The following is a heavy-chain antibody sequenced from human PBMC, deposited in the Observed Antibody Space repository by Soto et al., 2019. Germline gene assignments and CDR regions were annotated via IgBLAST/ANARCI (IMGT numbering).Heavy chain of an antibody. CDR3: TRMTEPRIVVVVGYGMDV. Sequence: EVQLVESGGGLVQPGGSLKLSCAASGFTFSGSAMHWVRQASGKGLEWVGRIRSKANSYATAYAASVKGRFTISRDDSKNTAYLQMNSLKTEDTAVYYCTRMTEPRIVVVVGYGMDVWGQGTTVTVSS. CDR2: IRSKANSYAT. CDR1: GFTFSGSA. V-gene: IGHV3-73*02. D-gene: IGHD2-15*01. J-gene: IGHJ6*02.